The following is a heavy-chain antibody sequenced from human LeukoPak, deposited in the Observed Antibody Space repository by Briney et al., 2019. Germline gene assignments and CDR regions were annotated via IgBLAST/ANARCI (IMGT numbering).Heavy chain of an antibody. CDR3: ATLVGYGSFFDY. CDR2: IYPGGSDT. D-gene: IGHD3-10*01. J-gene: IGHJ4*02. CDR1: GXSFTSYC. Sequence: GESLKISFKGSGXSFTSYCIGWVRHVPGKGLEYMGIIYPGGSDTRYSPSFQGQVTISADKSISTAYLQWSSLKASDTAMYYCATLVGYGSFFDYWGQGTLVTVSS. V-gene: IGHV5-51*01.